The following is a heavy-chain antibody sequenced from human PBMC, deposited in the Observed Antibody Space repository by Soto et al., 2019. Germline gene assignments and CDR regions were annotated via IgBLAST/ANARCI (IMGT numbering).Heavy chain of an antibody. V-gene: IGHV1-69*02. CDR2: IIPILGIA. D-gene: IGHD6-6*01. Sequence: GASVKVSCKASGGSFSSYTISWVRQAPGQGLEWMGRIIPILGIANYAQKFQGRVTITADKSTSTAYMELSSLRSEDTAVYYCASRQNYYYYMDVWGKGTTVTVSS. CDR1: GGSFSSYT. J-gene: IGHJ6*03. CDR3: ASRQNYYYYMDV.